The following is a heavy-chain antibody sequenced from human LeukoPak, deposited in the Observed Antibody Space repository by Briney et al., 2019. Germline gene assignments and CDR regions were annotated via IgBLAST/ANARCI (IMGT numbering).Heavy chain of an antibody. J-gene: IGHJ3*02. V-gene: IGHV1-2*02. Sequence: ASVKVSCKASGYTFTGYYMHWVRQAPGQGLEWMGWINPNSGGTNYAQKVQGRVTMTRDTSISTAYMELSRLRSDDTAVYYCAREGVSGDAFDIWGQGTMVTVSS. CDR3: AREGVSGDAFDI. CDR1: GYTFTGYY. CDR2: INPNSGGT. D-gene: IGHD2-8*01.